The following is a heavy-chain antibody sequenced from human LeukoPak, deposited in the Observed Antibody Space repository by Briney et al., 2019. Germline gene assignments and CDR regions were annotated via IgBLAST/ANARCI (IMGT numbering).Heavy chain of an antibody. D-gene: IGHD6-19*01. CDR1: GFTFSSYG. Sequence: GGSLRLSCAASGFTFSSYGMHWVRQAPGKGLEWVAVISYDGSNKYYADSVKGRFTISRDNSKNTLYLQMNSLRAEDTAVYYCARTGYSSGWYTDYWGQGTLVTVPS. J-gene: IGHJ4*02. CDR3: ARTGYSSGWYTDY. CDR2: ISYDGSNK. V-gene: IGHV3-30*03.